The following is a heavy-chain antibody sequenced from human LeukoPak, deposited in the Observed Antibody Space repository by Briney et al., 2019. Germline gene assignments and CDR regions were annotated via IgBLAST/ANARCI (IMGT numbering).Heavy chain of an antibody. CDR2: IYYSGST. D-gene: IGHD3-22*01. CDR1: GGSISSSSYY. J-gene: IGHJ4*02. CDR3: ARGYYYDSSGYSDFDY. V-gene: IGHV4-39*07. Sequence: SETLSLTCTVSGGSISSSSYYWGWIRQPPGKGLEWIGSIYYSGSTYYNPSLKSRVTISVDTSKNQFSLKLSSVTAADTAVYYCARGYYYDSSGYSDFDYWGQGTLVTVSS.